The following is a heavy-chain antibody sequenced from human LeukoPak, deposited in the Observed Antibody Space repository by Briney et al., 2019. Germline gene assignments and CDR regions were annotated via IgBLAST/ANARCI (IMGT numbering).Heavy chain of an antibody. Sequence: GGSLRLSCAASGFTFSSYSMNWVRQAPGKGLEWVSYISSSSSTIYYAESVKGRFTISRDNAKNSLYLQMNSLRAEDTAVYYCARDPVNYYGSGSYYNEDYWGQGTLVTVSS. D-gene: IGHD3-10*01. CDR2: ISSSSSTI. CDR1: GFTFSSYS. V-gene: IGHV3-48*01. CDR3: ARDPVNYYGSGSYYNEDY. J-gene: IGHJ4*02.